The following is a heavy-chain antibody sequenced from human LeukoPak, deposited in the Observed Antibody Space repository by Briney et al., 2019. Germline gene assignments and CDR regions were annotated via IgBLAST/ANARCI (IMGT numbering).Heavy chain of an antibody. J-gene: IGHJ3*02. CDR2: INTNTGNP. Sequence: ASVKVSCKASGYTFTNYTMNWLRQAPGQGLEWMGWINTNTGNPTYAQGFTGRFVFSLDTSVSTAYLQINSLKAEDTAVYYCARDLPIEQRHAFDIWGQGTMVTVSS. V-gene: IGHV7-4-1*02. D-gene: IGHD2/OR15-2a*01. CDR1: GYTFTNYT. CDR3: ARDLPIEQRHAFDI.